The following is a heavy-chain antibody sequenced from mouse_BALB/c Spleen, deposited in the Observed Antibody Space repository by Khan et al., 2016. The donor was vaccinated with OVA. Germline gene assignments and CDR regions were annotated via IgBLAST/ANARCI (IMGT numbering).Heavy chain of an antibody. Sequence: VQLQESGAELAKPGASVKMSCKASGNTFINYWILWVKQRPGQGLEWIGYINPSTGYTEYNQNLKDKATLTADKYSSTADMQLSSLTSEDSAVDYCARRGLRWDFDYWGQGTTLTVSS. V-gene: IGHV1-7*01. D-gene: IGHD1-1*01. CDR3: ARRGLRWDFDY. CDR1: GNTFINYW. CDR2: INPSTGYT. J-gene: IGHJ2*01.